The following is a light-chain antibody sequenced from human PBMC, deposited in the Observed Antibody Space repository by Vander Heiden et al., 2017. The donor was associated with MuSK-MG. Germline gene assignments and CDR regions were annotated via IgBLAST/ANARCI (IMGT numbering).Light chain of an antibody. CDR3: QRYDNLLT. CDR2: DAS. Sequence: DIQMTQSPSSLSASLGDRVTITCQASQDISNHLNWYQQKPGKAPTLLIYDASNFETGVETRCSGSGGGTDITYTSSGVQPEDIVKYCWQRYDNLLTFGGGTKVEIK. J-gene: IGKJ4*01. V-gene: IGKV1-33*01. CDR1: QDISNH.